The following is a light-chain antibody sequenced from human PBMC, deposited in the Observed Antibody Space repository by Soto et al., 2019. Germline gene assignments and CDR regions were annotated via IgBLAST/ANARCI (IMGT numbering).Light chain of an antibody. CDR2: RTS. CDR1: QSISSS. Sequence: IVMTQSPATLSVSPGERATLSCRASQSISSSLAWYQQKPGQAPRLLIYRTSTRATGCPARFSGSGSGTEFTLTISSLQSEDFAVYYCQQYKNWYTFGQGTKLEIK. J-gene: IGKJ2*01. CDR3: QQYKNWYT. V-gene: IGKV3-15*01.